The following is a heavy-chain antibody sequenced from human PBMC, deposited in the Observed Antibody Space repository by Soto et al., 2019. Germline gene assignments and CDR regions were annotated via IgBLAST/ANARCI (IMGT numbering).Heavy chain of an antibody. CDR2: IIPIPGTA. Sequence: QVQLVQSGAEVKKPGSSVKVSCKASGGTFGSYAISWVRQAPGQGLEWMGGIIPIPGTANYAQKFQGRVTIDADETTSTDYMELSSLRSEYTAVDYCARSQGSSSSLAIYYYVYYGMDVWGQGTTVTVSS. V-gene: IGHV1-69*01. J-gene: IGHJ6*02. CDR3: ARSQGSSSSLAIYYYVYYGMDV. D-gene: IGHD2-2*01. CDR1: GGTFGSYA.